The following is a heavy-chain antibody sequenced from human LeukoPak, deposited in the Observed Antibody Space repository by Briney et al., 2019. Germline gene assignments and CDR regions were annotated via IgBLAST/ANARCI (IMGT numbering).Heavy chain of an antibody. CDR3: ARSEYGAFDY. J-gene: IGHJ4*02. V-gene: IGHV1-69*01. Sequence: SVKVSCKASGGTFSSYAISWVRQAPGQGLEWMGGIIPIFGTANSAQKFQGRVTITADESTSTAYMELSSLRSGDTAVYYCARSEYGAFDYWGQGTLVTVSS. CDR1: GGTFSSYA. CDR2: IIPIFGTA. D-gene: IGHD4-17*01.